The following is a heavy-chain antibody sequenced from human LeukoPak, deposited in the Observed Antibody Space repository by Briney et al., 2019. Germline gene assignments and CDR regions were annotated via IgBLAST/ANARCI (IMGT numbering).Heavy chain of an antibody. CDR1: GFTFDDYA. J-gene: IGHJ3*02. Sequence: GGSLRLSCAASGFTFDDYAMHWVRQAPGKGLEWVSGISWNSGSIVYADSVKGRFTISRDNAKNSLYLQMNSLRAEDTALYYCAKDIKVGATPEAFDIWGQGTMVTASS. D-gene: IGHD1-26*01. CDR3: AKDIKVGATPEAFDI. V-gene: IGHV3-9*01. CDR2: ISWNSGSI.